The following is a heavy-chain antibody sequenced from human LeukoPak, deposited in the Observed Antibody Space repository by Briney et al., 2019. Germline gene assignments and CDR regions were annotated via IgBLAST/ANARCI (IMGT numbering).Heavy chain of an antibody. V-gene: IGHV3-30*02. D-gene: IGHD3-9*01. Sequence: GGSLRLSCAASGFTFSSYGMHWVRQAPGKGLEWVAFIRYDGSNKYYADSVKGRFTISRDNSKNTLYLQMNSLRAEDTAVYYCARLFGGILTGYPPYYYYGMDVWGQGTTVAVSS. CDR1: GFTFSSYG. CDR2: IRYDGSNK. J-gene: IGHJ6*02. CDR3: ARLFGGILTGYPPYYYYGMDV.